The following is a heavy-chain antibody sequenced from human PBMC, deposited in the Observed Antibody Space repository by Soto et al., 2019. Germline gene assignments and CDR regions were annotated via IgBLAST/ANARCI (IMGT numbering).Heavy chain of an antibody. Sequence: PSETLSLTCTVSGGSISSGDYYWSWIRQPPGKGLEWIGYIYYSGSTYYNPSLKSRVTISVDTSKNQFSLKLRSVTAADTAVYYCARDNILGILYGGMDVWGQGTTVTVSS. CDR2: IYYSGST. V-gene: IGHV4-30-4*01. CDR3: ARDNILGILYGGMDV. CDR1: GGSISSGDYY. D-gene: IGHD3-3*01. J-gene: IGHJ6*02.